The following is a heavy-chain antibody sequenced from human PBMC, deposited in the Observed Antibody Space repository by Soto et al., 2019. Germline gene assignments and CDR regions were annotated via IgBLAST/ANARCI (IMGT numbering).Heavy chain of an antibody. J-gene: IGHJ4*02. Sequence: SVKVSCKASGSTFSSSALQWVRQARGQRLEWIGWIVVDSGNTHYAQKFQERVTITMDMSTRTTYMELSSLRSEDTAIYYFASLRGDSSGYDCWGQGALVTVSS. V-gene: IGHV1-58*01. D-gene: IGHD3-22*01. CDR2: IVVDSGNT. CDR1: GSTFSSSA. CDR3: ASLRGDSSGYDC.